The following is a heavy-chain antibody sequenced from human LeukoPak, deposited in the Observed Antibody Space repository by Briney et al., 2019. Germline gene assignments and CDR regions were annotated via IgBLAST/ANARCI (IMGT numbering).Heavy chain of an antibody. V-gene: IGHV3-30-3*01. CDR1: GFTFSSYA. CDR3: ARDRPYYYDSSGYYY. Sequence: GGSLRLSCAASGFTFSSYAMHWVRQAPGKVLEWVAVISYDGSNKYYADSVKGRFTISRDNSKNTLYLQMNSLRAEDTAVYYCARDRPYYYDSSGYYYWGQGTLVTVSS. J-gene: IGHJ4*02. CDR2: ISYDGSNK. D-gene: IGHD3-22*01.